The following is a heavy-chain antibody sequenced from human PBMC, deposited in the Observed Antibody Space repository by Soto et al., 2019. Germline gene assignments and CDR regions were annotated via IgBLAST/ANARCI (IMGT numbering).Heavy chain of an antibody. CDR3: ARAYEGDYFDY. Sequence: QVQLVESGGGVVQPGRSLRLSCAASGFTFSSYAMHWVRQAPGKGLEWVAVISYDGSNKYYADSVKGRFTISRDNSKNTLYLQMNSLRAEDTAVYYCARAYEGDYFDYWGQGTL. D-gene: IGHD3-16*01. CDR1: GFTFSSYA. V-gene: IGHV3-30-3*01. CDR2: ISYDGSNK. J-gene: IGHJ4*02.